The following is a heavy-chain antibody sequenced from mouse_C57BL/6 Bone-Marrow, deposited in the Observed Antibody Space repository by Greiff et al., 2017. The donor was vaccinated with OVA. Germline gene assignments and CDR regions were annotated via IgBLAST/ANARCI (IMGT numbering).Heavy chain of an antibody. CDR3: ARSGGYDGFAY. J-gene: IGHJ3*01. CDR2: IYPGDGDT. D-gene: IGHD2-2*01. CDR1: GYAFSSSW. Sequence: VMLVESGPELVKPGASVKISCKASGYAFSSSWMNWVKQRPGKGLEWIGRIYPGDGDTNYNGKFKGKATLTADKSSSTAYMQLSSLTSEDSAVYFCARSGGYDGFAYWGQGTLVTVSA. V-gene: IGHV1-82*01.